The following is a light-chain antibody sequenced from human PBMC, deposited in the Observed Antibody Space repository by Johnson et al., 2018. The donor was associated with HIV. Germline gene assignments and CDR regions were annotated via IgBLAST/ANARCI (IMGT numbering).Light chain of an antibody. CDR2: END. CDR1: SSNIGSNY. CDR3: GAWDSSLTTYV. V-gene: IGLV1-51*01. J-gene: IGLJ1*01. Sequence: QSVLTQPPSVSAAPGQKVIISCSGRSSNIGSNYVSWYQHLPGTAPKLLIYENDKRPSGIPDRFSGSQSGTSATLGITGLQTGDEADYYCGAWDSSLTTYVFGTGSTVTVL.